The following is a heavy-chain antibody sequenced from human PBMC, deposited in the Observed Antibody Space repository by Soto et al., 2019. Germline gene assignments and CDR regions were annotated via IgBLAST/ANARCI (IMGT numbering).Heavy chain of an antibody. CDR2: ISYDGSNK. CDR3: ARDNMIYGSGLSYYYYYGMDV. D-gene: IGHD3-10*01. Sequence: TGGSLRLSCAASGFTFSSYAMHWVRQAPGKGLEWVAVISYDGSNKYYADSVKGRFTISRDNSKNTLYLQMNSLRAEDTAVYYCARDNMIYGSGLSYYYYYGMDVWGQGTTVTVSS. V-gene: IGHV3-30-3*01. CDR1: GFTFSSYA. J-gene: IGHJ6*02.